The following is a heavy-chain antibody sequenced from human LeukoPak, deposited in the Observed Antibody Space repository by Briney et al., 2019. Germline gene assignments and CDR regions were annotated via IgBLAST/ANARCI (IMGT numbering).Heavy chain of an antibody. D-gene: IGHD3-22*01. V-gene: IGHV4-4*07. J-gene: IGHJ4*02. Sequence: SETLSLTCTVSGGSISSYYWSWIRQPAGKGLEWIGRIYTSGSTYYNPSLKSRVTISVDTSKNQFSLKLSSVTAADTAVYYCARVYYDSSGYYYLDYWGQGTLVTVSS. CDR2: IYTSGST. CDR1: GGSISSYY. CDR3: ARVYYDSSGYYYLDY.